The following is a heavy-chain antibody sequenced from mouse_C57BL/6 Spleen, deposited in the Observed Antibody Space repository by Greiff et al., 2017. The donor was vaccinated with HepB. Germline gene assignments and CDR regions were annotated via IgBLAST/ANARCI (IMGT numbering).Heavy chain of an antibody. D-gene: IGHD2-4*01. V-gene: IGHV1-42*01. CDR3: ARSNEYDGDWYFDV. CDR2: INPSTGGT. Sequence: EVQLQQSGPELVKPGASVKISCKASGYSFTGYYMNWVKQSPEKSLEWIGEINPSTGGTTYNQKFKAKATLTVDKSSSTAYMQLKSLTSEDSAVYYCARSNEYDGDWYFDVWGTGTTVTVSS. J-gene: IGHJ1*03. CDR1: GYSFTGYY.